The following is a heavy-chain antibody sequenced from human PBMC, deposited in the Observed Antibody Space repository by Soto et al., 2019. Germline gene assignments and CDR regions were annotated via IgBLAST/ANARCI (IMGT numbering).Heavy chain of an antibody. J-gene: IGHJ4*02. Sequence: QITLKESGPTLVKPTQTLTLTCTFSGFSLATSGVGLGWIRQPPGKALEYLALIYWDDDKRYNPSLRSRLTISKDTSKNHVVLTLTNMDPVDTATYYCAHRSIAASGSWDVGSFDYWGQGTLVTVSS. CDR1: GFSLATSGVG. D-gene: IGHD6-13*01. V-gene: IGHV2-5*02. CDR3: AHRSIAASGSWDVGSFDY. CDR2: IYWDDDK.